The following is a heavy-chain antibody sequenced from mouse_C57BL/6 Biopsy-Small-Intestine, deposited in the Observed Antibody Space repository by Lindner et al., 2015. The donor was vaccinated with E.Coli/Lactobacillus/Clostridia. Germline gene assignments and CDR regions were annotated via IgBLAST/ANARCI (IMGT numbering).Heavy chain of an antibody. V-gene: IGHV1S5*01. CDR1: GSTFTTYW. Sequence: VQLQESGAELVKPGASVKLSCKASGSTFTTYWMHWVKQRPGQGLEWIGNIYPGFSTTNYNEKFKSKATLTVDKSSSTTYMQLSRLTSEDSAVYYCATSHGGTFPYWGQGTLVTVSA. CDR3: ATSHGGTFPY. CDR2: IYPGFSTT. J-gene: IGHJ3*01. D-gene: IGHD6-1*01.